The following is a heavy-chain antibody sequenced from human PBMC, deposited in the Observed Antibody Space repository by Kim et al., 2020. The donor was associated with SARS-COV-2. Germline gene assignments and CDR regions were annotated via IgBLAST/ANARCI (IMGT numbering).Heavy chain of an antibody. V-gene: IGHV4-31*02. D-gene: IGHD3-10*01. Sequence: PSPRCRVTISVDTSKNQFSLKLSSVTAADTAVYYWARAGSGSYYYYFDYWGQGTLVTVSS. J-gene: IGHJ4*02. CDR3: ARAGSGSYYYYFDY.